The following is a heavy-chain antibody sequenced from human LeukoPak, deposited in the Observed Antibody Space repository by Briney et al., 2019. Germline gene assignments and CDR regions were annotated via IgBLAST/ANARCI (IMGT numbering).Heavy chain of an antibody. Sequence: SETLSLTCTVSSDSISSSNYYWAWIRQPPGKGLEWIANIYYTGSTYYNPSLKSRVTISVDTSKNQFSLKLSSVTAADTAVYYCATSGWYLLPGVYWGQGTLVTVSS. CDR1: SDSISSSNYY. CDR3: ATSGWYLLPGVY. CDR2: IYYTGST. V-gene: IGHV4-39*07. D-gene: IGHD6-19*01. J-gene: IGHJ4*02.